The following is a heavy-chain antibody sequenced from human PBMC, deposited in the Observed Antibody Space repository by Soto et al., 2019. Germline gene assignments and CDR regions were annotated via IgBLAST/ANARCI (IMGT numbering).Heavy chain of an antibody. V-gene: IGHV1-8*01. Sequence: QVQLVQSGAEVKKPGASVKVSCKASGYTFTRYDINWVRQATGQGLEWMGWMNPNSGNTGYAQKFQGRVTMTRDTSINTAYMELSSLRSEDTAVYYCARRKREHDILTDSYYYYMDVWGKGTTVTVSS. CDR1: GYTFTRYD. CDR2: MNPNSGNT. CDR3: ARRKREHDILTDSYYYYMDV. J-gene: IGHJ6*03. D-gene: IGHD3-9*01.